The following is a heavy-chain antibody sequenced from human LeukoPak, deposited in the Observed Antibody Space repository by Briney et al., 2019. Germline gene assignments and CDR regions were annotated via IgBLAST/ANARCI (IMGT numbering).Heavy chain of an antibody. CDR1: GFTFSSYA. D-gene: IGHD2-15*01. Sequence: GGSLRLSCAASGFTFSSYAMHWVRQAPGKGLEWVAVISYDGSNKYYADSVKGRFTISRDNSKNTLYLQMNSLRAEDTAVYYCARDVGYCSGGSCPPLGSNWFDPWGQGTLVTVSS. V-gene: IGHV3-30-3*01. J-gene: IGHJ5*02. CDR2: ISYDGSNK. CDR3: ARDVGYCSGGSCPPLGSNWFDP.